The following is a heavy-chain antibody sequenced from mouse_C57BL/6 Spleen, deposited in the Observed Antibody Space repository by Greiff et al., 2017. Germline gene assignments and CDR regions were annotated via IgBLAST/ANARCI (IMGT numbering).Heavy chain of an antibody. D-gene: IGHD2-4*01. Sequence: EVMLVESGGGLVKPGGSLKLSCAASGFTFSDYGMHWVRQAPEKGLEWVAYISSGSSTIYYADTVKGRFTISRDNAKNTLFLQMTSLRSEDTAMYYCARERLWYFDVWGTGTTVTVSS. V-gene: IGHV5-17*01. CDR3: ARERLWYFDV. J-gene: IGHJ1*03. CDR1: GFTFSDYG. CDR2: ISSGSSTI.